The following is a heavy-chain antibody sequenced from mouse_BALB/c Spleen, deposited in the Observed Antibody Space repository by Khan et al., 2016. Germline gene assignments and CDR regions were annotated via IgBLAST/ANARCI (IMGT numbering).Heavy chain of an antibody. J-gene: IGHJ4*01. CDR1: GYSITSGYS. Sequence: EVKLEESGPDLVKPSQSLSLTCTVTGYSITSGYSWHWIRQFPGNKLEWMGYIHYSGNTNYNPSLKSRISITRDTSKNQFFLQLNFVTTEDTATYYCARGYGNYFYAMDYWGQGTSVTVSS. V-gene: IGHV3-1*02. CDR2: IHYSGNT. CDR3: ARGYGNYFYAMDY. D-gene: IGHD2-1*01.